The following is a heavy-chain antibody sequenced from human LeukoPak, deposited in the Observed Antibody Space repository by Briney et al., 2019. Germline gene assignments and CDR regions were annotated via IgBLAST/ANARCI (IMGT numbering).Heavy chain of an antibody. CDR2: FDPEDGET. J-gene: IGHJ4*02. CDR3: ARGSGGNSDY. CDR1: GYTLTELS. D-gene: IGHD2-15*01. V-gene: IGHV1-24*01. Sequence: EASVKVSCKVSGYTLTELSMHWVRQAPGKGLEWMGGFDPEDGETIYAQKFQGRVTMTRDTSTSTVYMELSSLRSEDTAVYYCARGSGGNSDYWGQGTLVTVSS.